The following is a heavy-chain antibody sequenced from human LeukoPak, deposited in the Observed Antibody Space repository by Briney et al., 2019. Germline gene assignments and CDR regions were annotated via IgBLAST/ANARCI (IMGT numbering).Heavy chain of an antibody. D-gene: IGHD6-13*01. Sequence: NPSETLSLTCAVYGXSFSGYYGSWIRQPPGKGLEWIGEINHSGSTNYNPSLKSRVSISVDSSKNQFSLKVSSVTAADTAVYYCARGSDTAAGLYWGQGTLVTVSS. J-gene: IGHJ4*02. CDR3: ARGSDTAAGLY. V-gene: IGHV4-34*01. CDR1: GXSFSGYY. CDR2: INHSGST.